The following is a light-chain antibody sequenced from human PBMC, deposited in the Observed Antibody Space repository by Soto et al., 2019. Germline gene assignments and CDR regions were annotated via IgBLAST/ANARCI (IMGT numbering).Light chain of an antibody. V-gene: IGLV1-44*01. J-gene: IGLJ2*01. CDR1: SSNIGSNT. Sequence: QSVLTQPPSASGTPGQRVTISCSGSSSNIGSNTVSWYQQLPGTAPKLLIYNNNERPSGVPDRFSGSQSGTSASLAISGLQSADEADYYCAAWDDSLHGVVFGGGTKVTVL. CDR2: NNN. CDR3: AAWDDSLHGVV.